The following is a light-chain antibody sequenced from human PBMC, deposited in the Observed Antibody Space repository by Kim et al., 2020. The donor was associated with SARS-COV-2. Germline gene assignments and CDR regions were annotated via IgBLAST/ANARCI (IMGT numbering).Light chain of an antibody. Sequence: GERATLSCRASQRVASSYLAWYQQKPGQAPRLLIYDASSRATGIPDRFSGSGSGTDFTLTISRLEPEDFAVYYCQQYDNSPPYTYTFGQGTKLEI. J-gene: IGKJ2*01. CDR1: QRVASSY. V-gene: IGKV3-20*01. CDR2: DAS. CDR3: QQYDNSPPYTYT.